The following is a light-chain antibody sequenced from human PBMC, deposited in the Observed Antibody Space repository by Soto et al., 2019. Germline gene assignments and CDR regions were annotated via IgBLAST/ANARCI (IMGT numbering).Light chain of an antibody. Sequence: DIQMTQSPSTLSASVGDRVTISCRASQSIQTWLACYPQKPGKAPNLLIFDASDLASGVSSRFSGSGSGAEFTLTISSLQADDFATYYRQQYASYPYTFGRGTRLEIK. CDR1: QSIQTW. CDR2: DAS. V-gene: IGKV1-5*01. CDR3: QQYASYPYT. J-gene: IGKJ2*01.